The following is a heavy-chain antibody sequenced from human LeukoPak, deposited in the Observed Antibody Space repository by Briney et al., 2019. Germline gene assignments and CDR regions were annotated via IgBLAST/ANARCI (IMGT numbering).Heavy chain of an antibody. CDR3: AQILTGYPPDAFDI. CDR2: INPNSGGT. J-gene: IGHJ3*02. Sequence: ASVKVSCKASGYTFTGYYMHWVRQAPGQGLEWMGWINPNSGGTNYAQKFQGRVTMTRDTSISTAYMELSRLRSDDTAVYYCAQILTGYPPDAFDIWGQGTMVTVSS. D-gene: IGHD3-9*01. V-gene: IGHV1-2*02. CDR1: GYTFTGYY.